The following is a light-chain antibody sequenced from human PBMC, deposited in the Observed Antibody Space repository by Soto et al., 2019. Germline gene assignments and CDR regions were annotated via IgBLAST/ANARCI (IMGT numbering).Light chain of an antibody. V-gene: IGLV3-21*02. Sequence: SYELTQPPSVSVAPGQTARITCGGNNIGSKSVHWYQQKPGQAPVLVVYDDSDRPSGISERFSGSNSGNTATLTISRVEAGDEADYYCQVWDTGSDHVVFGGGTKLTVL. J-gene: IGLJ2*01. CDR1: NIGSKS. CDR2: DDS. CDR3: QVWDTGSDHVV.